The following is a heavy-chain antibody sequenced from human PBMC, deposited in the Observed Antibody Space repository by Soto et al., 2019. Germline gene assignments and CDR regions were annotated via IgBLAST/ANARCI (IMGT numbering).Heavy chain of an antibody. CDR1: GGSISSGDYY. Sequence: PSETLSLTCTVSGGSISSGDYYWSWIRQPPGKGLEWIGYIYYSGSTYYNPSLKSRVTISVDTSKNQFSLKLSSVTAADTAVYYCAREDWYYGSGRGGLFWFDPWGQGTLVTVSS. CDR3: AREDWYYGSGRGGLFWFDP. D-gene: IGHD3-10*01. V-gene: IGHV4-30-4*01. J-gene: IGHJ5*02. CDR2: IYYSGST.